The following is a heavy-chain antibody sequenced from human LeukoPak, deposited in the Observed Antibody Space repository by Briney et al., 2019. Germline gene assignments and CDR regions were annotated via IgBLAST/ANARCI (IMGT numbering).Heavy chain of an antibody. J-gene: IGHJ5*02. CDR2: IIPIFGTA. CDR3: ARDNGGYKENWFDP. Sequence: GASVKVSCKASGGTFSSYAISWVRQAPGQGLEWMGGIIPIFGTANYAQKFQGRVTITADESTSTAYMELSSLRSEDTAVYYCARDNGGYKENWFDPWGQGTLVTVSS. V-gene: IGHV1-69*13. CDR1: GGTFSSYA. D-gene: IGHD3-16*01.